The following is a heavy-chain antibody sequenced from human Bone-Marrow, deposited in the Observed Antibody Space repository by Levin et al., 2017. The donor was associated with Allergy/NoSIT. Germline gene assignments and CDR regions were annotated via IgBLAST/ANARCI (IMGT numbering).Heavy chain of an antibody. CDR3: AKDARGRAFFGDLDF. J-gene: IGHJ3*01. CDR1: GFDFSRYG. V-gene: IGHV3-30*18. CDR2: ITSDGDNT. D-gene: IGHD3-16*01. Sequence: GGSLRLSCSATGFDFSRYGMHWVRQAPGKGLEWLTLITSDGDNTYYLDSVKGRFTISRDNSRNTLYLDMNTLTEKDMAVYYCAKDARGRAFFGDLDFWGQGTTVIVSS.